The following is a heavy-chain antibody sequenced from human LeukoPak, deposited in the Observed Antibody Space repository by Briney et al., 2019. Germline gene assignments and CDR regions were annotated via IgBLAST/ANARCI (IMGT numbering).Heavy chain of an antibody. Sequence: WSLRLSCAASGFTFSSHWMHWVRQAPGEGPVWVSGINSDGSSTSYADSVKGRFTISRDNAKNTLYVQMNSLRAEDTAVYYCVRESSLKYWGQGTLVTVSS. V-gene: IGHV3-74*01. CDR1: GFTFSSHW. CDR3: VRESSLKY. CDR2: INSDGSST. J-gene: IGHJ4*02. D-gene: IGHD6-19*01.